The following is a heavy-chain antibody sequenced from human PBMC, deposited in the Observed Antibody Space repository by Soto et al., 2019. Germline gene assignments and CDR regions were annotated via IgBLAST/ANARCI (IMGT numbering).Heavy chain of an antibody. CDR1: GFTFSSYG. CDR3: AKDSVENQVRGVIITYYYYGMDV. J-gene: IGHJ6*02. CDR2: ISYDGSNK. D-gene: IGHD3-10*01. V-gene: IGHV3-30*18. Sequence: GGSLRLSCGASGFTFSSYGMHWVRQAPGKGLEWVAVISYDGSNKYYAASVKGRFTISRDNSKNTLYLQMNSLRAEDTAVYYCAKDSVENQVRGVIITYYYYGMDVWGQGTTVTVSS.